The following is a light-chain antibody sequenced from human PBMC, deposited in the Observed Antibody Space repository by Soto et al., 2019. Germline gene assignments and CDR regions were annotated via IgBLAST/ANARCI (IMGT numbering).Light chain of an antibody. CDR3: QQYNTYPLT. Sequence: DIQMTQSPSTLSASVGDRVTITCLASQSISTWLAWYQQKPGKAPKLLIYKASNLEGGVPSRFSGSGSGTEFNITISSLQPDDFATYYCQQYNTYPLTFGGGTTVEIK. J-gene: IGKJ4*01. CDR2: KAS. V-gene: IGKV1-5*03. CDR1: QSISTW.